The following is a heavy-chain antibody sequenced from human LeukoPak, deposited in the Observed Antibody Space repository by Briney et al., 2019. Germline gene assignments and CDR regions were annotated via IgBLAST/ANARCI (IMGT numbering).Heavy chain of an antibody. Sequence: GGSLRLSCAASGFTFSSYWMSWIRQAPGKGLEWVSYISYGSSTIYYADSVKGRFTISRDNAKNSLYLQMNSLRAEDTAVYYCARDLGYDSSGYYSSAVDYWGQGTLVTVSS. CDR2: ISYGSSTI. J-gene: IGHJ4*02. CDR3: ARDLGYDSSGYYSSAVDY. V-gene: IGHV3-48*04. D-gene: IGHD3-22*01. CDR1: GFTFSSYW.